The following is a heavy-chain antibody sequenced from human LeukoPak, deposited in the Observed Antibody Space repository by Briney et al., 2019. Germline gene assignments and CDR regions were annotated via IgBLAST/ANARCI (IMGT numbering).Heavy chain of an antibody. CDR1: GFIFGDYV. CDR3: TRGLSYYASGSYLY. V-gene: IGHV3-49*04. Sequence: GRSLRLSCTASGFIFGDYVMSWVRQAPGKGLEWVGFIRTKAYGGTTQYAASVKGRFTISRDDSINVAYLEMNSLQTEDTAMYYCTRGLSYYASGSYLYWGQGTLVTVSS. D-gene: IGHD3-10*01. J-gene: IGHJ4*02. CDR2: IRTKAYGGTT.